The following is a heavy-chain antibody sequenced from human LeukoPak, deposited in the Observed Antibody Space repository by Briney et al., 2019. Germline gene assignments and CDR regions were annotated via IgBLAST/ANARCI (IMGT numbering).Heavy chain of an antibody. D-gene: IGHD5-12*01. Sequence: SQTLSLTWAISGDSVSSNSAAWNWIRQSPSRGLEWLGRTYYRSKWYNGYAVSVKSRVTINPDTSKNQFSLQLNSVTPEDTAVYYCARVFSSAYDTSFDYWGQGTLVTVSS. CDR2: TYYRSKWYN. CDR1: GDSVSSNSAA. V-gene: IGHV6-1*01. J-gene: IGHJ4*02. CDR3: ARVFSSAYDTSFDY.